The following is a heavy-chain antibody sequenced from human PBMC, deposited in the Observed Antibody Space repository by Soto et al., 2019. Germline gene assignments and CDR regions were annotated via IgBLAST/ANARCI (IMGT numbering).Heavy chain of an antibody. CDR1: GYTFTSYG. V-gene: IGHV1-69*13. D-gene: IGHD6-6*01. Sequence: QVPLVQSGAEVKKPGASVKVSCKASGYTFTSYGISWVRQAPGQGLEWMGGIIPIFGTANYAQKFQGRVTITADESTSTAYMELSSLRSEDTAVYYCARSGDSSGLGWFDPWGQGTLVTVSS. J-gene: IGHJ5*02. CDR2: IIPIFGTA. CDR3: ARSGDSSGLGWFDP.